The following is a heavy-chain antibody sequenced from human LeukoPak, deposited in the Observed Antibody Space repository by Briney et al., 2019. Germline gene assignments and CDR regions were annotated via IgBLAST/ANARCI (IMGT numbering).Heavy chain of an antibody. CDR2: ISYDGSNK. D-gene: IGHD2-2*01. Sequence: GGSLRLSCAASGFTFSSYGMPWVRQAPGKGLEWVAVISYDGSNKYYADSVKGRFTISRDNSKNTLYLQMSSLRAEDAAVYYCAKSMRVVVPAARDYWGQGTLVTVSS. V-gene: IGHV3-30*18. CDR3: AKSMRVVVPAARDY. CDR1: GFTFSSYG. J-gene: IGHJ4*02.